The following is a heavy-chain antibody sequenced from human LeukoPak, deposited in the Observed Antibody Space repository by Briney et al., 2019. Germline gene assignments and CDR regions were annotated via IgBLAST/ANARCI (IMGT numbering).Heavy chain of an antibody. CDR3: AREYSSGGFDY. J-gene: IGHJ4*02. D-gene: IGHD6-19*01. V-gene: IGHV4-59*01. CDR2: IYYSGST. Sequence: EWIGYIYYSGSTNYNPSLKSRVTISVDTSKNQFSLKLSSVTAADTAVYYCAREYSSGGFDYWGQGTLVTVSS.